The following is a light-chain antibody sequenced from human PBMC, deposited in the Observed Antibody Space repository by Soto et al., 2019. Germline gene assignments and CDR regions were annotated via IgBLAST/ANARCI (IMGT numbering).Light chain of an antibody. V-gene: IGLV3-21*02. Sequence: SYELTQPPSVSVAPGQTAMITCGGNDIGSKTVHWYQQRPGQAPMLVVYDDRDRPSGIPERFSGSNSGSTATLTISRVEAGDEADYYCAAWDDSLNGYVFATGTKVTVL. J-gene: IGLJ1*01. CDR1: DIGSKT. CDR3: AAWDDSLNGYV. CDR2: DDR.